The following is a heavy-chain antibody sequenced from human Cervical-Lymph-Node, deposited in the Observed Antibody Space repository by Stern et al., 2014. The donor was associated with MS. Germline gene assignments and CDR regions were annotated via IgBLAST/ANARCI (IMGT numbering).Heavy chain of an antibody. CDR1: GFTFTRYW. CDR2: VYPGDSDT. CDR3: ARYGSSSYFFDY. V-gene: IGHV5-51*01. D-gene: IGHD6-6*01. Sequence: VQLVQSGAEVKKPGESLKISCKGSGFTFTRYWIGWVRQMPGKGLEWMGIVYPGDSDTRYSPSFQGQVTISADKSITTAYLRWSSLKASDTAMYYCARYGSSSYFFDYWGQGTLVTVSS. J-gene: IGHJ4*02.